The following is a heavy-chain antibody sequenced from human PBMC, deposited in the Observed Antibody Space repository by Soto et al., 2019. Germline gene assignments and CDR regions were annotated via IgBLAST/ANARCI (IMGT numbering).Heavy chain of an antibody. Sequence: TCNDYYMDWVRQAPGKGLEWVGRTRSKARGYTTEYAASVKGRFSISRDDSKNSLYLQMNSLKTEDTAVYYCTRLLYYDTRAAYGMDVWGQGTTVTVSS. CDR3: TRLLYYDTRAAYGMDV. CDR1: TCNDYY. V-gene: IGHV3-72*01. J-gene: IGHJ6*02. D-gene: IGHD3-16*01. CDR2: TRSKARGYTT.